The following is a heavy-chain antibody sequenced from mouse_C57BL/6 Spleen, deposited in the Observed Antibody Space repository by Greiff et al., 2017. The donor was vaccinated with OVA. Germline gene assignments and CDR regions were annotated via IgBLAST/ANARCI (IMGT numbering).Heavy chain of an antibody. CDR2: IDPSDIET. CDR3: ARHYYGSSFFAY. V-gene: IGHV1-52*01. J-gene: IGHJ3*01. CDR1: AYTFPSYW. D-gene: IGHD1-1*01. Sequence: QVQLQQPGAELVRPGSSVKLSCKASAYTFPSYWMHWLKQGPIQALDWIGNIDPSDIETHYNQKLKDKATLTVDKSSSTAYMQLSSLTSEDSAVYYCARHYYGSSFFAYWGQGTLVTVSA.